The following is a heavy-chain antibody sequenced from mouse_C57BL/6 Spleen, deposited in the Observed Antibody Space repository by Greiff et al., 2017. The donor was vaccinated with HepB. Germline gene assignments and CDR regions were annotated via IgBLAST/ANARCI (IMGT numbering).Heavy chain of an antibody. CDR2: ISSGSSTI. CDR1: GFTFSDYG. V-gene: IGHV5-17*01. CDR3: ARVGGTVVPSLYYFDY. Sequence: VQLKESGGGLVKPGGSLKLSCAASGFTFSDYGMHWVRQAPEKGLEWVAYISSGSSTIYYADTVKGRFTISRDNAKNTLFLQMTSLRSEDTAMYYCARVGGTVVPSLYYFDYWGQGTTLTVSS. J-gene: IGHJ2*01. D-gene: IGHD1-1*01.